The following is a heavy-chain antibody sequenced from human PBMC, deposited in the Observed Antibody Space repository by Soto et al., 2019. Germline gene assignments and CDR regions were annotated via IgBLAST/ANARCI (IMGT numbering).Heavy chain of an antibody. CDR3: ARDSPSPIAVAGTFDY. CDR1: GFTFSSYS. CDR2: ISSSSSYI. V-gene: IGHV3-21*01. D-gene: IGHD6-19*01. Sequence: NPGGSLRLSCAASGFTFSSYSMNWVRQAPGKGLEWVSSISSSSSYIYYADSVKGRFTISRDNAKNSLYLQMNSLRAEDTAVYYCARDSPSPIAVAGTFDYCGQGTLVTVS. J-gene: IGHJ4*02.